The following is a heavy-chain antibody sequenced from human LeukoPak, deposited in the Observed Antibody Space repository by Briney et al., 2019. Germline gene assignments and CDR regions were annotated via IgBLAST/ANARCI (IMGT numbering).Heavy chain of an antibody. D-gene: IGHD3-9*01. CDR1: GFTFSSYW. Sequence: GGSLRLSCAVSGFTFSSYWMTWVRQAPGKGLEWVANIKQDGNEKYYLDSVKGRFIISRDNAKKSLYLQMNSLRAEDTAVYYCAKEPPKYYDILTGPFDPWGQGTPVTVSS. J-gene: IGHJ5*02. V-gene: IGHV3-7*03. CDR2: IKQDGNEK. CDR3: AKEPPKYYDILTGPFDP.